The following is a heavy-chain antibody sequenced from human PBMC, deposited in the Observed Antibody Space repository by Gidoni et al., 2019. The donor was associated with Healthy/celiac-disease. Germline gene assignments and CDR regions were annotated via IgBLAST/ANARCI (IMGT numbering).Heavy chain of an antibody. J-gene: IGHJ6*02. CDR1: GFTFSSYS. Sequence: EVQLVESGGGLVKPGGSLRLSCAASGFTFSSYSMNWVRQAPGKGLEWVSSISSSSSYIYYADSVKGRFTISRDNAKNSLYLQMNSLRAEDTAVYYCARGDYDILNYYYYYGMDVWGQGTTVTVSS. CDR2: ISSSSSYI. D-gene: IGHD3-9*01. V-gene: IGHV3-21*01. CDR3: ARGDYDILNYYYYYGMDV.